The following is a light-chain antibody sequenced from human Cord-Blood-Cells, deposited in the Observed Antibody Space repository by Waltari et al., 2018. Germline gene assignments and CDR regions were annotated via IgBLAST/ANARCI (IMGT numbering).Light chain of an antibody. CDR1: SSDVGSYNL. CDR3: CSYAGSSTWV. J-gene: IGLJ3*02. Sequence: QSALTQPASVSGSPGQSITISCTGTSSDVGSYNLASWYQQHPGKAPKLMIYESSKPPSGVSYRFSGAKSGNTASLTISGLQAEDEADYYCCSYAGSSTWVFGGGTKLTVL. V-gene: IGLV2-23*01. CDR2: ESS.